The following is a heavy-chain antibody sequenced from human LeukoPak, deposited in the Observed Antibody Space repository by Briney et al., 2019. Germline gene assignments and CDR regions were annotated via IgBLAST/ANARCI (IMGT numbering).Heavy chain of an antibody. J-gene: IGHJ3*02. D-gene: IGHD6-6*01. CDR2: ISAYNGNT. CDR3: ACWGGIAARRRNYDAFDI. V-gene: IGHV1-18*01. CDR1: GGTFSSYA. Sequence: GSSVKVSCKASGGTFSSYAISWVRQAPGQGLEWMGWISAYNGNTNYAQKLQGRVTMTTDTSTSTAYMELRSLRSDDTAVYHCACWGGIAARRRNYDAFDIWGQGTMVTVSS.